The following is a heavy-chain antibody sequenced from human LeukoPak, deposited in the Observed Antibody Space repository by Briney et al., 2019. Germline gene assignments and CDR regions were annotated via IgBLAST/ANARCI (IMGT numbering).Heavy chain of an antibody. CDR1: EGTFSSYA. CDR2: IIPIFGTA. D-gene: IGHD3-10*01. Sequence: GASVKVSCKASEGTFSSYAISWVRQAPGQGLEWMGGIIPIFGTANYAQKFQGRVKITADKSTSTAYMELSSLRSEDTAVYYCARDVLWFGEGPDYYYYIDVWGKGTTVTVSS. J-gene: IGHJ6*03. CDR3: ARDVLWFGEGPDYYYYIDV. V-gene: IGHV1-69*06.